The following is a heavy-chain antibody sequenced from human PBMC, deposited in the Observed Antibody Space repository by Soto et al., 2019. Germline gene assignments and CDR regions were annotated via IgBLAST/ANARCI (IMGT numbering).Heavy chain of an antibody. CDR1: GGTFSSYA. Sequence: QVQLVQSGAEVKKPGSSVKVSCKASGGTFSSYAISWVRQAPGQGLEWMGGIIPIFGTANYAQKFQGRVTITADESTSRAYMELSSLRSDDTAVYYCARGGAKYYYDSSGYYQDAFDIWGQGTMVTVSS. CDR2: IIPIFGTA. CDR3: ARGGAKYYYDSSGYYQDAFDI. V-gene: IGHV1-69*01. D-gene: IGHD3-22*01. J-gene: IGHJ3*02.